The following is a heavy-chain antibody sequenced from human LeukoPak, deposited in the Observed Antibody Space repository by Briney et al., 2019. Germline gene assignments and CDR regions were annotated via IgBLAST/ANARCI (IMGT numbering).Heavy chain of an antibody. D-gene: IGHD2-15*01. CDR2: IYYSGST. Sequence: PSETLSLTCTVSGGSVSSGSYYWSWIRQPPGKGLEWIGYIYYSGSTNYNPSLKSRVTISVDTSKNHFSLNLSSVTAADTAVYYCARHDSIVVVVAARGFDYWGQGIQVTVSS. CDR3: ARHDSIVVVVAARGFDY. J-gene: IGHJ4*02. CDR1: GGSVSSGSYY. V-gene: IGHV4-61*01.